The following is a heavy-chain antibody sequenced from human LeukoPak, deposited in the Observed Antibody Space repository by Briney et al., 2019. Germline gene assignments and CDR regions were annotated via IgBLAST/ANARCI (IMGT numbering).Heavy chain of an antibody. J-gene: IGHJ6*03. CDR1: GGSISSYY. CDR2: IYTSGST. V-gene: IGHV4-4*07. D-gene: IGHD3-3*01. Sequence: SDTLSLTCTVSGGSISSYYWSWLRQPAGKGLEWIGRIYTSGSTNYNPSLKSRVTMSVDTSKNQFSLKLSSVTAADTAVYYCARETYYDFWSGYYYYYYYMDVWGKGTTVTVSS. CDR3: ARETYYDFWSGYYYYYYYMDV.